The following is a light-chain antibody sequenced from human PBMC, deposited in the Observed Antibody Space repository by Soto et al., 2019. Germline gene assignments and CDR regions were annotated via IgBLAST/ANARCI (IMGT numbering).Light chain of an antibody. V-gene: IGKV1-5*03. J-gene: IGKJ1*01. Sequence: IRMTQSPSSLSASTGDSVAITCRASQTISNFLAWYQQKPGKAPKLLFYRASNLEGGVPSGFSGGGSGTEFTLTINSLQPDDSATYYCQQYKSYPWTFGQGTKVDIK. CDR2: RAS. CDR3: QQYKSYPWT. CDR1: QTISNF.